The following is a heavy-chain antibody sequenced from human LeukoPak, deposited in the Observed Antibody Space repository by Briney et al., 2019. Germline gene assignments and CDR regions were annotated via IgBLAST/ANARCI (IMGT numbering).Heavy chain of an antibody. D-gene: IGHD1-1*01. J-gene: IGHJ4*02. V-gene: IGHV4-59*08. CDR2: IYYSGST. CDR1: SGFMRNYY. CDR3: ARYSGTGYGMYYFDY. Sequence: NSSETLSLTCTVSSGFMRNYYWSWIRQPPGKGLEWIGYIYYSGSTNYNPSLKSRVTISVDTSKNQFSLKLSSVTAADTAVYYCARYSGTGYGMYYFDYWGQGTLVTVSS.